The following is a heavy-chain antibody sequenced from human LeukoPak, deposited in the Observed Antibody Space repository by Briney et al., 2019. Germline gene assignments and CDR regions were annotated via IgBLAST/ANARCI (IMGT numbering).Heavy chain of an antibody. Sequence: RASVKVSCKASGGTFSSYAISWVRQAPGQGLEWMGGIIPIFGTANYAQKFQGRVTITADESTSTAYMELSSLRSEDTAVYYCARGPSGVVITPFDYWGQGTLVTVSS. J-gene: IGHJ4*02. V-gene: IGHV1-69*13. CDR3: ARGPSGVVITPFDY. CDR1: GGTFSSYA. D-gene: IGHD3-3*01. CDR2: IIPIFGTA.